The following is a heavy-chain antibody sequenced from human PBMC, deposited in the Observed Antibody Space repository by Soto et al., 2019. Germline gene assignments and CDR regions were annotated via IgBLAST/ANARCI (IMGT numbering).Heavy chain of an antibody. CDR2: ISYDGSNK. CDR3: AKDRGAVAGTYCYGMDV. CDR1: GFTFSSYG. D-gene: IGHD6-19*01. J-gene: IGHJ6*02. Sequence: QVQLVESGGGVVQPGRSLRLSCAASGFTFSSYGMHWVRQAPGKGLEWVAVISYDGSNKYYADSVKGRFTISRDNSKNTLYLEMNSLRAEDTAVYYCAKDRGAVAGTYCYGMDVWGQGTTVTVSS. V-gene: IGHV3-30*18.